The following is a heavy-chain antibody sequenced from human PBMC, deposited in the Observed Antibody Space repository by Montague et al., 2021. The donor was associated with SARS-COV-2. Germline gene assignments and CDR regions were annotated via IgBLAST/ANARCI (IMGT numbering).Heavy chain of an antibody. V-gene: IGHV4-34*01. J-gene: IGHJ4*02. CDR3: ARANGYYFDY. D-gene: IGHD2-8*01. CDR1: GGSFSGYY. Sequence: SETLSLTCAVYGGSFSGYYWSWIRQPPGKGPEWIGEINHSGSTNYNPSLKSRVTISVDTSKNQFSLKLSSVTAADTAVYYCARANGYYFDYWGQGTLVTV. CDR2: INHSGST.